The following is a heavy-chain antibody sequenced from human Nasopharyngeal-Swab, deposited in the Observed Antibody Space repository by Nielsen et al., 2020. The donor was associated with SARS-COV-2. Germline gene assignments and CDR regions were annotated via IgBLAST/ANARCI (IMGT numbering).Heavy chain of an antibody. Sequence: GESLKISCAASGFTFSSYWMSWVRQAPGKGLEWVANIKQDGSGKYYVDSVKGRFTISRDNAKNSLYLQMNSLRAEDTAVYYCARDLEAAAAGTGYYYGMDVWGQGTTVTVSS. V-gene: IGHV3-7*01. D-gene: IGHD6-13*01. J-gene: IGHJ6*02. CDR1: GFTFSSYW. CDR2: IKQDGSGK. CDR3: ARDLEAAAAGTGYYYGMDV.